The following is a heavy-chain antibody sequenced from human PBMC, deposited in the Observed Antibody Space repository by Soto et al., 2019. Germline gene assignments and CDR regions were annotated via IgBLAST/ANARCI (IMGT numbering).Heavy chain of an antibody. CDR1: GFTFSQYD. D-gene: IGHD3-22*01. Sequence: GGSLRLSCAASGFTFSQYDMHWVRQAPGKGLEWVAVISYDGTNNYYADSLKGRFTISRDNSENTLYLQMNSLRPEDTAVYYCARGSGYYYWDDYWGQGTLVTVSS. CDR3: ARGSGYYYWDDY. V-gene: IGHV3-30*03. CDR2: ISYDGTNN. J-gene: IGHJ4*02.